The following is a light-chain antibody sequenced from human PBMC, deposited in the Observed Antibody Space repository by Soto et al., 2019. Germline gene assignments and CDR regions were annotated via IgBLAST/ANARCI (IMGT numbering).Light chain of an antibody. Sequence: SVLTQPASVSGSPGQSITISCTGTSSDVGSYNLVSWYQQHPGKAPKLMIYEGSKRPSGVSNRFSGSKSGNTASLTISGLQAEDEADYYCCSYAGSSTPYVFGPGSKVTVL. CDR1: SSDVGSYNL. CDR3: CSYAGSSTPYV. V-gene: IGLV2-23*01. J-gene: IGLJ1*01. CDR2: EGS.